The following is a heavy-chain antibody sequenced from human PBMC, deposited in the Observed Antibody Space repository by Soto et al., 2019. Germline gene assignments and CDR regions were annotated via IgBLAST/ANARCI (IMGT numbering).Heavy chain of an antibody. CDR1: GGSIIGSGFH. Sequence: PSETLSLTCTVSGGSIIGSGFHWAWIRQPPGKGLEWIGSIYYSGTANYSPSLKSRLAIDVDTSKNQFSLRLSSVTAADTAVYYCARHLYSDIVATTPYFDYWGQGTLVTVSS. J-gene: IGHJ4*02. CDR2: IYYSGTA. CDR3: ARHLYSDIVATTPYFDY. V-gene: IGHV4-39*01. D-gene: IGHD5-12*01.